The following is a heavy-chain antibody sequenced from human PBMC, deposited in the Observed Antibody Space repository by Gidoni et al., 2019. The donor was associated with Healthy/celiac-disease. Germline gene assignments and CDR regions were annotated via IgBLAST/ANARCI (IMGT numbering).Heavy chain of an antibody. CDR2: ISYDGSNK. J-gene: IGHJ4*02. CDR3: AKDRIAAAGT. D-gene: IGHD6-13*01. V-gene: IGHV3-30*18. CDR1: GFPFSSYG. Sequence: QVQLVESGGGVVQPGRSLRLSCAASGFPFSSYGMHGVRQAPGKGLEWVAVISYDGSNKYYADSVKGRFTISRDKSKNTLYLQMNSLRAEDTAVYYCAKDRIAAAGTGGQGTLVTVSS.